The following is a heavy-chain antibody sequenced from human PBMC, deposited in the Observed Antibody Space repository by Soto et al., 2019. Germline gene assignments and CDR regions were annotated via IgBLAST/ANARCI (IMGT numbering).Heavy chain of an antibody. D-gene: IGHD6-19*01. CDR3: AKGDSGWYLNWYFDL. CDR2: ISYDGSNK. J-gene: IGHJ2*01. Sequence: QVQLVESGGGVVQPGRSLRLSCAASGFTFSSYGMHWVRQAPGKGLEWVAVISYDGSNKYYADSVKGRFTISRDNSKNTLYLQMNSLRAEDTAVYYCAKGDSGWYLNWYFDLWGRGTLVTVSS. CDR1: GFTFSSYG. V-gene: IGHV3-30*18.